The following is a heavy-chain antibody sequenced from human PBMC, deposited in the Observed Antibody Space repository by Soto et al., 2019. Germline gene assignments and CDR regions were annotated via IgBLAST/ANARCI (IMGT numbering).Heavy chain of an antibody. CDR2: VSYDGTHE. Sequence: GGSLRLSCAASGFTFGRYALDWVRQAPGKGLEWVAPVSYDGTHEHYADSVNGRFTISRDNSKKTIYLQLNSLRTDDTAVYFCARNVIYFDSWGQGSRVTVSS. CDR3: ARNVIYFDS. J-gene: IGHJ4*02. CDR1: GFTFGRYA. V-gene: IGHV3-30-3*01.